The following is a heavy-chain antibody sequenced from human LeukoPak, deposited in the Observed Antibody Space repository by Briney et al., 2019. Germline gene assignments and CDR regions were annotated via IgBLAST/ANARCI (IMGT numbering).Heavy chain of an antibody. J-gene: IGHJ4*02. D-gene: IGHD5-12*01. CDR1: GGSISSYY. V-gene: IGHV4-59*01. CDR3: ATGVDLANMRI. CDR2: ISYIGST. Sequence: SETLSLTCTVSGGSISSYYWSWIRQPPGKGLEWIGYISYIGSTSYNPSLKSRVTISLHASKKHFSLDLNSVTAADTAFYYCATGVDLANMRIWGQGTLVTVSS.